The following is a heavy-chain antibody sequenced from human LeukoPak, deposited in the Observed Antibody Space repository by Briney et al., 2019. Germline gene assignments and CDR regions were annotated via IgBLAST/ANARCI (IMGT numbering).Heavy chain of an antibody. CDR1: GGSISSSSYY. V-gene: IGHV4-39*01. J-gene: IGHJ4*02. CDR3: ARHPVGATMSDDY. Sequence: SETLSLTCTVSGGSISSSSYYWGWIRQPPGKGLEWIGSIYYSGSTYYNPSLKSRVTISVYTSQNQFSLRLSSVTAADTAVYYCARHPVGATMSDDYWGQGTLVTVSS. D-gene: IGHD1-26*01. CDR2: IYYSGST.